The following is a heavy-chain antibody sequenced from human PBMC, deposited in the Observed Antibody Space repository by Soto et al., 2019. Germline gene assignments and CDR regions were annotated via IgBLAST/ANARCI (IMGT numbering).Heavy chain of an antibody. CDR2: IRSKANSYAT. D-gene: IGHD6-13*01. V-gene: IGHV3-73*02. CDR1: GFTFSGSA. Sequence: EVQLVESGGGLVQPGGSLKLSCAASGFTFSGSAMHWVRQASGKGLEWVGRIRSKANSYATAYAASVKGRFTISRDDSKNTAYLQMNSLKTEDTAVYYCTRHDSSSLLHWGQGTLVTVSS. J-gene: IGHJ1*01. CDR3: TRHDSSSLLH.